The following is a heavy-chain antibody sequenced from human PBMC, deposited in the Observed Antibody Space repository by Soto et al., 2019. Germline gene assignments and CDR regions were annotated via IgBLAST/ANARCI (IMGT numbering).Heavy chain of an antibody. Sequence: VGSVRLSCAASGFTFSSYSMNWVRQAPGKGLEWVSSISSSSSYIYYADSVKGRFTISRDNAKNSLYLQMNSLRAEDTAVYYCAREQNDFWSGSGKDVWGQGTTVTVSS. D-gene: IGHD3-3*01. CDR2: ISSSSSYI. J-gene: IGHJ6*02. CDR1: GFTFSSYS. V-gene: IGHV3-21*01. CDR3: AREQNDFWSGSGKDV.